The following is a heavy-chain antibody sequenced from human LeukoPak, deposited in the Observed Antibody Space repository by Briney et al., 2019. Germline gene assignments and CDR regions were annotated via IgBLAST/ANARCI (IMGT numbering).Heavy chain of an antibody. CDR1: GFTFSSCG. Sequence: PGRSLRLSCAASGFTFSSCGMHWVRQAPGKGLEWVAVISYDGSNKYYAGSVNGRFTISRDNSKSTLYLQMNSLRAEDTAVYYCARVRPGSNYVDFDYWGQGTLLPVFS. V-gene: IGHV3-33*05. J-gene: IGHJ4*02. D-gene: IGHD4-11*01. CDR3: ARVRPGSNYVDFDY. CDR2: ISYDGSNK.